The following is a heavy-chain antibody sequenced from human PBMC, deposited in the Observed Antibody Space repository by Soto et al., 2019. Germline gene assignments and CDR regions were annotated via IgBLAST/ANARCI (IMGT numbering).Heavy chain of an antibody. CDR1: GGSIRSYY. D-gene: IGHD3-3*01. V-gene: IGHV4-4*07. J-gene: IGHJ6*02. CDR2: IYTSGST. CDR3: AREGASGFGMDV. Sequence: QVQLQESGPGLVKPSETLSLTCNVSGGSIRSYYWSWVRQPAGKALEWIGRIYTSGSTNYNPSLRSRVSISVDTSKSQFSLTVTSVTAADTAVYYCAREGASGFGMDVWGQGTTVTVSS.